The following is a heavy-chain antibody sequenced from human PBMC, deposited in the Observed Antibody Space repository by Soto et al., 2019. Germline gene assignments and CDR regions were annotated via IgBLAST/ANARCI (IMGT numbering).Heavy chain of an antibody. CDR3: ARGYCSGGSCYSGYYYYYYIDV. V-gene: IGHV1-18*01. CDR1: GYTFTSYG. Sequence: GASVKVSCKASGYTFTSYGISWVRQAPGQGLEWMGWISAYNGNTNYAQKLQGRVTMTTDTSTSTAYMELRSLRSDDTAVYYCARGYCSGGSCYSGYYYYYYIDVWGKGTTVTVSS. D-gene: IGHD2-15*01. CDR2: ISAYNGNT. J-gene: IGHJ6*03.